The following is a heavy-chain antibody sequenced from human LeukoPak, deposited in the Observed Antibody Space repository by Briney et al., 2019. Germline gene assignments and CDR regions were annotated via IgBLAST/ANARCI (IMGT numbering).Heavy chain of an antibody. CDR2: ISGSGGST. CDR3: AKGGGDGYYFDY. V-gene: IGHV3-23*01. D-gene: IGHD2-21*02. CDR1: GFTVSSYA. J-gene: IGHJ4*02. Sequence: PGGSLRLSCAASGFTVSSYAMSWVRQAPGKGLEWVSAISGSGGSTYYADSVKGRFTISRDNSKNTLYLQMNSLRAEDTAVYYCAKGGGDGYYFDYWGQGTLVTVSS.